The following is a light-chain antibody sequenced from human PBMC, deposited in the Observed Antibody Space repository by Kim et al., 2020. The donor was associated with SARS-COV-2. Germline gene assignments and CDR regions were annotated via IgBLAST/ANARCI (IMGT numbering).Light chain of an antibody. J-gene: IGKJ1*01. CDR3: QQRSSWPWT. V-gene: IGKV3-11*01. Sequence: PGERATRSCRASQSVTPYLAWYQQKPGQAPRLLIYDASNRATGIPARFSGSGSGTDFTLTINRLEPEDFAVYYCQQRSSWPWTFGQGTKVDIK. CDR1: QSVTPY. CDR2: DAS.